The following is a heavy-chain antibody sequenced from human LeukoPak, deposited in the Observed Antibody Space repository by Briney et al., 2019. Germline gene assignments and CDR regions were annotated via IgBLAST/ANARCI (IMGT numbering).Heavy chain of an antibody. V-gene: IGHV4-4*07. D-gene: IGHD4-11*01. CDR3: ARDGAFTVIGFDY. Sequence: SXTLSLTCTVSGGSISRYYWRWIRQPGGKGLEWIGRIYTSGSTNYNTSLKRRVTISVDTSKNQFSLKLSSVTAADTAVYYCARDGAFTVIGFDYWGQGTLVTVSS. J-gene: IGHJ4*02. CDR2: IYTSGST. CDR1: GGSISRYY.